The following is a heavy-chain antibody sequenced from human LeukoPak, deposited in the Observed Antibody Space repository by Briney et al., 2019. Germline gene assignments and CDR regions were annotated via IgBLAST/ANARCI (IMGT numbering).Heavy chain of an antibody. CDR2: IYTSGST. CDR1: GGSISSYY. CDR3: ARDRLAVAPFAD. Sequence: SETLSLTCTVSGGSISSYYRSWIRQPAGKGLEWIGRIYTSGSTHYNPSLKSRVTMSVDTSKNQFSLKLSSVTAADTAVYYCARDRLAVAPFADWGQGTLVTVSS. J-gene: IGHJ4*02. V-gene: IGHV4-4*07. D-gene: IGHD6-19*01.